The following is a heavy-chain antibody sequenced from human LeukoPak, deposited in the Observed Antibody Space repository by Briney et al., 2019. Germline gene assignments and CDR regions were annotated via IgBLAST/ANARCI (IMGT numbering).Heavy chain of an antibody. D-gene: IGHD3-3*01. CDR1: GFTVTSYG. CDR3: ARGGYDLWSGYRIDF. V-gene: IGHV3-33*01. CDR2: IWYDGSEK. Sequence: GGSLRLSCAASGFTVTSYGMHWVRQAPGKGLEWVAVIWYDGSEKYYADSVKGRFTISRDNSKNTLYLQMISLRAEDTAVYYCARGGYDLWSGYRIDFWGQGTLVTVSS. J-gene: IGHJ4*02.